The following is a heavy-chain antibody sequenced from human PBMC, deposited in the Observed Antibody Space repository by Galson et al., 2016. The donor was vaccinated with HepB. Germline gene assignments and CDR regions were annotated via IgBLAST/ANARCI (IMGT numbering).Heavy chain of an antibody. V-gene: IGHV3-30*18. CDR2: ISYDGSNK. D-gene: IGHD2/OR15-2a*01. CDR1: GFTFKNYG. J-gene: IGHJ6*02. Sequence: SLRLSCAASGFTFKNYGMHWVRQAPGQGLEWVAVISYDGSNKYYVDSVKGRFTISRDNSKNTLYLQITSLRAEDTAVYYCAKAPFSYYYGMDVWGQGTTVTVSS. CDR3: AKAPFSYYYGMDV.